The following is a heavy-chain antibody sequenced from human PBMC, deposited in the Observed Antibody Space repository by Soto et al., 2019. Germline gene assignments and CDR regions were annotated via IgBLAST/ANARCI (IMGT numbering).Heavy chain of an antibody. CDR2: IFHSGGT. V-gene: IGHV4-4*02. J-gene: IGHJ4*02. D-gene: IGHD6-19*01. CDR1: GGSISTSAW. CDR3: AGRTVAVYRSDY. Sequence: QVQLQESGPGLVKPSGTLSLTCTVSGGSISTSAWWRWVRQPPGKGLEWIGEIFHSGGTNYNPSLKSRVTISVNESKNQFSLRLNSVTAADTAVYYCAGRTVAVYRSDYWGQGTLVTVSS.